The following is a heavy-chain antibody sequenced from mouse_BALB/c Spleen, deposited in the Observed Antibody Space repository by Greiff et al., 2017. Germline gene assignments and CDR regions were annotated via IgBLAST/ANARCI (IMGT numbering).Heavy chain of an antibody. CDR2: ISSGSSTI. D-gene: IGHD4-1*01. J-gene: IGHJ1*01. Sequence: DVMLVESGGGLVQPGGSRKLSCAASGFTFSSFGMHWVRQAPEKGLEWVAYISSGSSTIYYADTVKGRFTISRDNPKNTLFLQMTSLRSEDTAMYYCASELGRDWYFDVWGAGTTVTVSS. CDR1: GFTFSSFG. V-gene: IGHV5-17*02. CDR3: ASELGRDWYFDV.